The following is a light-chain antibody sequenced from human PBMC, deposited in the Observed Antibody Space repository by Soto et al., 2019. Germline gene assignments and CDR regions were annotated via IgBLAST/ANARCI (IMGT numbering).Light chain of an antibody. Sequence: EIVLTQSPGTLSLSPGERATLSCRASQSVSSSYLAWYQQKSGQAPRLLIYGASSRATGIPDRFSGSGSGTDLTLTISRLEPEDFAVYYCQQYGSSPRSFGPGTKVDI. CDR2: GAS. J-gene: IGKJ3*01. CDR1: QSVSSSY. V-gene: IGKV3-20*01. CDR3: QQYGSSPRS.